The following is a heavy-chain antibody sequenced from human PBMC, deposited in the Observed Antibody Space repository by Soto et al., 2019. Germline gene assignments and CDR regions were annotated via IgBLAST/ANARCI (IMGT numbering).Heavy chain of an antibody. V-gene: IGHV3-23*01. Sequence: GGSLRLSCAASGFTFSSYAMSWVRQAPGKGLEWVSAISGSGGSTYYADSVKGRFTISRDNSKNTLYLQMNSLRAEDTAVYYCAKDPVGPLYYYGMDVWGQGTTVTVSS. CDR3: AKDPVGPLYYYGMDV. D-gene: IGHD1-26*01. CDR2: ISGSGGST. J-gene: IGHJ6*02. CDR1: GFTFSSYA.